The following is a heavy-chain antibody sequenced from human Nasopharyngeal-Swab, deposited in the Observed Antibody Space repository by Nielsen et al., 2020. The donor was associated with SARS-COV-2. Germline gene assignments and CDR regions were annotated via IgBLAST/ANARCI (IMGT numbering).Heavy chain of an antibody. CDR3: ATATPYGRFDWFDP. D-gene: IGHD1-26*01. J-gene: IGHJ5*02. CDR2: FDPEDGET. Sequence: ASVKVSCKVSGYTLTELSMHWVRQAPGKGLEWMGGFDPEDGETIYAQKFQGRVTMTEDTSTDTAYMGLSSLRSEDTAVYYCATATPYGRFDWFDPWGQGTLATVSS. CDR1: GYTLTELS. V-gene: IGHV1-24*01.